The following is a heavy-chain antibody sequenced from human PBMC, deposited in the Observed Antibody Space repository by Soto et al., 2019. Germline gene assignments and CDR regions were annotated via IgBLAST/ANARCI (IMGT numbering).Heavy chain of an antibody. CDR3: ARMAASGRGWDV. Sequence: EVQLVESGGGLVQPGGSLRLSCVDSGFTFSSYWMSWVRQAPVKGLEGVGNIKQDGSEEKYADSVKGRFTISRDNAKNSMYLQMNSLRVEEAGVYYCARMAASGRGWDVWGQGTTVVVSS. CDR1: GFTFSSYW. D-gene: IGHD3-10*01. V-gene: IGHV3-7*01. CDR2: IKQDGSEE. J-gene: IGHJ6*02.